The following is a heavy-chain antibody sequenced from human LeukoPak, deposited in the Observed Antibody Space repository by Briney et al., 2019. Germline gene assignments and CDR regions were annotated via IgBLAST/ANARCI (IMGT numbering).Heavy chain of an antibody. CDR2: INPSGGST. D-gene: IGHD1-1*01. Sequence: ASVKVSCKASGYTFTSYYMHWVRQAPGQGLEWMGIINPSGGSTSYAQKFQGRVTMTRDTSTSTVYMELSSLRSEDTAVYYCASSRIGRTDAFDIWGQGTMVTVSS. V-gene: IGHV1-46*01. CDR1: GYTFTSYY. J-gene: IGHJ3*02. CDR3: ASSRIGRTDAFDI.